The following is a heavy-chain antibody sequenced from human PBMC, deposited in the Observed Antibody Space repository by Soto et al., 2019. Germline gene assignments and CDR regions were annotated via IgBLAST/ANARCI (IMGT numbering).Heavy chain of an antibody. CDR2: IIPIFGTA. V-gene: IGHV1-69*01. D-gene: IGHD3-22*01. CDR3: ARVLYYYDSSGYYSYYGMDV. J-gene: IGHJ6*02. CDR1: GGTFSSYA. Sequence: QVQLVQSGAEVKKPGSSVKVSCKASGGTFSSYAISWVRQAPGQGLEWMGGIIPIFGTANYAQKFQGRVTNTADESTSTAYMELSSLRSEDTAVYYCARVLYYYDSSGYYSYYGMDVWGQGTTVTVSS.